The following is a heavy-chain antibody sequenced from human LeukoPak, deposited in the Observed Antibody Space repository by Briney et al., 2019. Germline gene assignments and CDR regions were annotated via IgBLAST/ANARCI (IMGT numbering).Heavy chain of an antibody. CDR1: GYSFTSYW. CDR3: ARQEGGYQTPLDAFDI. D-gene: IGHD3-22*01. V-gene: IGHV5-51*01. Sequence: GESLKISCKGSGYSFTSYWIAWVRQMPGKGLEWMGIIYPGNSDTRYSPSFQGQVTISADKSISTAYLQWSSLKASDTAMYYCARQEGGYQTPLDAFDIWGQGTMVTVSS. CDR2: IYPGNSDT. J-gene: IGHJ3*02.